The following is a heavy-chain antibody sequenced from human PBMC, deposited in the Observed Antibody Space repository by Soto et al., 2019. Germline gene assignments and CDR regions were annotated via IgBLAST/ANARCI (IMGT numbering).Heavy chain of an antibody. CDR3: ARSDWFDP. CDR1: GFKFSDYW. CDR2: IKHDTSEA. V-gene: IGHV3-7*01. Sequence: GGSLRLSCAASGFKFSDYWMSWVRQAPGKGLEWVGNIKHDTSEAHYADSVKGRFTITRDNIKNFLFLQMNSLRVEDTAVYYCARSDWFDPWGQGTLVTVSS. D-gene: IGHD3-16*01. J-gene: IGHJ5*02.